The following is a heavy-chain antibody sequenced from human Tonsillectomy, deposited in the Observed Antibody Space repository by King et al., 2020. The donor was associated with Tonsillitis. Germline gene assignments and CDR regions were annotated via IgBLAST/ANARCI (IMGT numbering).Heavy chain of an antibody. CDR2: IWFDGSNK. Sequence: VQLVESGGGVVQPGRSLRLSCAASGFTFSRYGMHWVRQAPGKGLGWGAVIWFDGSNKYYADSGKGRFTISRDNSKNTPYLQMNSLRAEDTAVYHCVDYYMDVWGKGTTVTVSS. CDR3: VDYYMDV. V-gene: IGHV3-33*08. J-gene: IGHJ6*03. CDR1: GFTFSRYG.